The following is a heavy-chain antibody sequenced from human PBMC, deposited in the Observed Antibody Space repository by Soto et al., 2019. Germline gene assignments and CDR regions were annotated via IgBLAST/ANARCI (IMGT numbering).Heavy chain of an antibody. V-gene: IGHV3-23*01. Sequence: SLRLSCSASGFSISDYAMSWVRQPPGKGLEWVSSISDSGSRTFYADSVKGRFAISRDTSKNTVYMQMNNLRAEDTALYYCAKDGIRKDDYWGQGTVVTVSS. CDR1: GFSISDYA. CDR2: ISDSGSRT. CDR3: AKDGIRKDDY. J-gene: IGHJ4*02.